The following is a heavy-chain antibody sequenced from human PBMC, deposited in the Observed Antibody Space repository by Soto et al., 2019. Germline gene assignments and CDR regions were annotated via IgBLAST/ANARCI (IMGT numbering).Heavy chain of an antibody. J-gene: IGHJ2*01. CDR1: GGSISSYY. Sequence: QVQLQESGPGLVKPSETLSLTCTVSGGSISSYYWSWIRQPPGKGLKWNGYIYYRGSSNYNPPLKSPVTISVDTSKNEFSLKLRSVTAAETAMYYCARFNCYFDLWGRGTLVTVSS. CDR3: ARFNCYFDL. CDR2: IYYRGSS. V-gene: IGHV4-59*01.